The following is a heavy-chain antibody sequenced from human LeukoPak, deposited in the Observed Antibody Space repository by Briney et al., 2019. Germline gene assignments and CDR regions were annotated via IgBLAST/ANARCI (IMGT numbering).Heavy chain of an antibody. J-gene: IGHJ4*02. Sequence: SETLSLTCTVSGASINNYYWSWIRQPPGKGLEWIGYIYYYGSTNYNPSLKSRVTISVDTSENQFSLRLTSVTAADTAGYYCVRLRGSSGPIDHWGQGTLVTVSS. V-gene: IGHV4-59*01. D-gene: IGHD3-22*01. CDR2: IYYYGST. CDR1: GASINNYY. CDR3: VRLRGSSGPIDH.